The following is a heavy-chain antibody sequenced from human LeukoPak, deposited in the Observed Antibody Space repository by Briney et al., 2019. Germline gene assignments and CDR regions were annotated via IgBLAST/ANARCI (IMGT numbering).Heavy chain of an antibody. V-gene: IGHV4-34*01. CDR3: ARGKDIVLMAYAIRTYYFDY. CDR1: GGSFSGYY. CDR2: INHSGST. Sequence: SETLSLTCAVYGGSFSGYYWSWIRQPPGKGLEWIGEINHSGSTNYNPSLKSRVTISVDTSKNQFSLKLSSVTAADTAVYYCARGKDIVLMAYAIRTYYFDYWGQGTLVTVSS. D-gene: IGHD2-8*01. J-gene: IGHJ4*02.